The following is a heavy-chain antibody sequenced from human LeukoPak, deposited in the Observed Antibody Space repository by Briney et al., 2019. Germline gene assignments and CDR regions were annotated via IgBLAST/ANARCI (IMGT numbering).Heavy chain of an antibody. Sequence: SETLSLTCTVSGGSISSSSYYWGWIRQPPGKGLEWIGSIYYSGSTNYNPSLKSRVTISVDTSKNQFSLKLSSVTAADTAVYYCASLSYYDSSGDYDYWGQGTLVTVSS. D-gene: IGHD3-22*01. CDR1: GGSISSSSYY. J-gene: IGHJ4*02. CDR3: ASLSYYDSSGDYDY. V-gene: IGHV4-39*07. CDR2: IYYSGST.